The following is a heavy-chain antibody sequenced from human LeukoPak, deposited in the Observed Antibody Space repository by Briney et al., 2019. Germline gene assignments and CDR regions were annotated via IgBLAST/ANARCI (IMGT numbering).Heavy chain of an antibody. Sequence: GASVKVSCKASGYTFTSHYMHWVRQAPGQGLEWMGIINPSGGNTNYAQKFQGRVTMTRDTSTSTVYMELSSLRSEDTAVYHCARSVGYCSGGSCYSFDLWGQETLVTVSS. V-gene: IGHV1-46*01. CDR3: ARSVGYCSGGSCYSFDL. CDR1: GYTFTSHY. CDR2: INPSGGNT. J-gene: IGHJ4*02. D-gene: IGHD2-15*01.